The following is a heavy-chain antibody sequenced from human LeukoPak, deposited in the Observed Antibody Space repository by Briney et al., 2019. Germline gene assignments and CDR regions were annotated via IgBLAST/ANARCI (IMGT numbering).Heavy chain of an antibody. D-gene: IGHD1-1*01. CDR2: IIPIFGTA. V-gene: IGHV1-69*13. CDR1: GGTFSSYA. Sequence: SVKVSCKASGGTFSSYAISWVRQAPGQGLEWMGGIIPIFGTANYAQKFQGRVTITADESTSTAYMELSSLRSEDTAVYYCARVERPPNRGRLDYYYYGMDVWGQGTTVTVSS. J-gene: IGHJ6*02. CDR3: ARVERPPNRGRLDYYYYGMDV.